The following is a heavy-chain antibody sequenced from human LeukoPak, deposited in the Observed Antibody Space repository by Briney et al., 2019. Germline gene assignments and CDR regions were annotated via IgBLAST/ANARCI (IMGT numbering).Heavy chain of an antibody. Sequence: ASVKVSCKASGYTFTGCYMHWVRQAPGQGLEWMGWINPNSGGTNYAQKFQGRVTMTRDTSISTAYMELSRLRSDDTAVYYCARAVLVASYYFDYWGQGTLVTVSS. J-gene: IGHJ4*02. V-gene: IGHV1-2*02. D-gene: IGHD5-12*01. CDR2: INPNSGGT. CDR3: ARAVLVASYYFDY. CDR1: GYTFTGCY.